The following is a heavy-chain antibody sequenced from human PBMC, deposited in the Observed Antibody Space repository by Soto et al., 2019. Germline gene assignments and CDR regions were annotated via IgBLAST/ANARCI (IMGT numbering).Heavy chain of an antibody. CDR3: ARAGAATLSDY. CDR2: IYYSATT. CDR1: GGSISSYY. V-gene: IGHV4-59*08. Sequence: PSETLSLTCTVSGGSISSYYWSWIRQPPGKGLEWIGYIYYSATTNYNPSLKSRVTISVDTSKNQFSLKLGSVTATDTAVYYCARAGAATLSDYWGQGTLVTVSS. D-gene: IGHD2-15*01. J-gene: IGHJ4*02.